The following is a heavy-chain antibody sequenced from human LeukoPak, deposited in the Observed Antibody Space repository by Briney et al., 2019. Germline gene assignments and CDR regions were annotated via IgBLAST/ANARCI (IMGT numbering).Heavy chain of an antibody. D-gene: IGHD3-3*01. CDR1: GYTFTSYA. J-gene: IGHJ3*02. V-gene: IGHV1-69*05. CDR3: ARQGGITIFGVAQPGGAFDI. CDR2: IIPIFGTT. Sequence: SVEVSCKASGYTFTSYAISWVRQAPGQGLEWMGTIIPIFGTTNYAQNFRGRVTITTDESTSTAYMELSSLRSDDTAVYYCARQGGITIFGVAQPGGAFDIWGQGTMVTVSS.